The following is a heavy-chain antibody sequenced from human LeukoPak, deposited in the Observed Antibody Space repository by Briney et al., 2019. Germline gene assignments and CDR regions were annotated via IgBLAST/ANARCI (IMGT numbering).Heavy chain of an antibody. CDR2: ISSTSRSSYI. Sequence: GGSLRLSCAASGFSFSSYSMNWVRQAPGKGLEWVSSISSTSRSSYIFYAESVKGRFTISRDNTKNSLFLQMNSLRAEDTAVYYCARGGRIDYWGQGTLVTVSS. V-gene: IGHV3-21*01. J-gene: IGHJ4*02. D-gene: IGHD3-16*01. CDR3: ARGGRIDY. CDR1: GFSFSSYS.